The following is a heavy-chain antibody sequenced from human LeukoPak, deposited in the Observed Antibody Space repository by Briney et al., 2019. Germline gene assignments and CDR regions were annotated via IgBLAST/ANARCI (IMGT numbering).Heavy chain of an antibody. CDR1: GGSISSYY. Sequence: SETLSLTCTVSGGSISSYYWSWIRQPPGEGVEWIGYIYYSGSTNYNPSLKRRVTISVDKSKKQFSLKLSSVTAADTAVYYCARSDGYFLTLYSFDYWGQGTLVTVSS. D-gene: IGHD1-1*01. CDR2: IYYSGST. J-gene: IGHJ4*02. V-gene: IGHV4-59*01. CDR3: ARSDGYFLTLYSFDY.